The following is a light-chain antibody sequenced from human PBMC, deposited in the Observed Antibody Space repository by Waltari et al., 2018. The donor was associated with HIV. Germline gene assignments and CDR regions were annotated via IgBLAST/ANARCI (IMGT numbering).Light chain of an antibody. Sequence: DIQISQHPAPLSATVGDRVTITCRAGQSVSTYVNWYQYKPGKAPKLLIYAASSLQSGVPSRFSGSGSGTDFTRTSNRRQRYDSATYYCQESHSSSLTFGGGTGGEI. CDR2: AAS. CDR1: QSVSTY. CDR3: QESHSSSLT. V-gene: IGKV1-39*01. J-gene: IGKJ4*01.